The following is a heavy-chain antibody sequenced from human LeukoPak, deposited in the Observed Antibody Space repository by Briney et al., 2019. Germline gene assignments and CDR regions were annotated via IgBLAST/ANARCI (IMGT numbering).Heavy chain of an antibody. V-gene: IGHV4-30-2*01. J-gene: IGHJ4*02. D-gene: IGHD6-6*01. CDR3: ASFTFYSSSSLDY. CDR1: GGSISSGGYY. CDR2: IYHSGST. Sequence: PSETLSLTCTVSGGSISSGGYYWSWIRQPPGKGLEWIGYIYHSGSTYYNPSLKSRVTISVDRSKNQFSLKLSSVTAADTAVYYCASFTFYSSSSLDYWGQGTLVTVSS.